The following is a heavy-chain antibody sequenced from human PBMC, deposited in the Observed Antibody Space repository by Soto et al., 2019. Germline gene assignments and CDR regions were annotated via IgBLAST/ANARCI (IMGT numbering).Heavy chain of an antibody. D-gene: IGHD2-2*01. Sequence: ASVKVSCKASGYTFTGYYMHWVRQAPGQGLEWMGWINPNSGGTNYAQKFQGWVTMTRDTSISTAYMELSRLRSDDTAVYYCAVTVVPAARSYYGMDVWGQGTTVTVSS. CDR3: AVTVVPAARSYYGMDV. CDR2: INPNSGGT. V-gene: IGHV1-2*04. J-gene: IGHJ6*02. CDR1: GYTFTGYY.